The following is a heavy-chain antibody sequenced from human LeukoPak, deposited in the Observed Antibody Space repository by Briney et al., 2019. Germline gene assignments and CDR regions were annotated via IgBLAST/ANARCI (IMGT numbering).Heavy chain of an antibody. Sequence: GGSLRLSCAASGFTLVSYAMHWVRQARGKGVEWVAVISYDGSNKYYADSVKGRFSISRDNSKNTLYLQMSSLRDEDTAVYYCAGVSESGWYYFDYWGQGTLVTVSS. CDR1: GFTLVSYA. CDR3: AGVSESGWYYFDY. D-gene: IGHD6-19*01. V-gene: IGHV3-30-3*01. J-gene: IGHJ4*02. CDR2: ISYDGSNK.